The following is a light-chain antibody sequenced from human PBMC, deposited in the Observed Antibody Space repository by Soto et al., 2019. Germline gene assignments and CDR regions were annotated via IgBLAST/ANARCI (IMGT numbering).Light chain of an antibody. Sequence: QSALTQPASVSGSPGQSITISCTGTSSDVGGYNYVSWYQQHPGKAPKLMIYDVSNRPSGVSNRFSGSKSGNTASLTISGLQAADDADYYCSSDTSSSTTNWVFGGGTKLTVL. CDR2: DVS. CDR3: SSDTSSSTTNWV. J-gene: IGLJ3*02. CDR1: SSDVGGYNY. V-gene: IGLV2-14*01.